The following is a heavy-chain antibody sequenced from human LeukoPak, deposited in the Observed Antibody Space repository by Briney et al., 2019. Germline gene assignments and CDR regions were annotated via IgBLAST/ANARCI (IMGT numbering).Heavy chain of an antibody. CDR2: IYYSGNT. D-gene: IGHD6-13*01. CDR1: GVSISSSNSY. J-gene: IGHJ4*02. V-gene: IGHV4-39*01. Sequence: PSETLSLTCAVSGVSISSSNSYWGWIRQPPGKGLEWIGSIYYSGNTYYNASLKSRVTISVDTSKNQFSLKVTSVTAADTAVYYCARHKRAASDYWGQGTLVTVSS. CDR3: ARHKRAASDY.